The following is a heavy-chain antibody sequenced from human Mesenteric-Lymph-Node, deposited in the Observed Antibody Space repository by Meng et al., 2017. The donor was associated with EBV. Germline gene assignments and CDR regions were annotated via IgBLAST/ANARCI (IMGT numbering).Heavy chain of an antibody. CDR2: IYWDDER. J-gene: IGHJ4*02. CDR3: ARKVLGRSDYSFDY. V-gene: IGHV2-5*02. Sequence: HITLEESGPTLVKTTQTLTLTCTFSGFSLSTSGVGVGWLRQPPGKAPEWLALIYWDDERRYSPSLKSRLTITKDTSKNQVVLTMTNMDPADTATYYCARKVLGRSDYSFDYWGQGTLVTVSS. CDR1: GFSLSTSGVG. D-gene: IGHD2-15*01.